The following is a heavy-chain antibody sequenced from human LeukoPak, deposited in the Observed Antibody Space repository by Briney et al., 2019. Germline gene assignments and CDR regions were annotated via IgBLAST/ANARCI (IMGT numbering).Heavy chain of an antibody. CDR3: AKVGYCSNNCFRTHDY. D-gene: IGHD2-8*01. Sequence: GGSLRLSCVASGFSFSDSVMSWVRQAPGKGLEWLSAISGDAGVTYYAASVEGRFTISRDNSWNTVYLQMNSLRAEDTATYYCAKVGYCSNNCFRTHDYWGEGGLVTVSS. V-gene: IGHV3-23*01. CDR2: ISGDAGVT. J-gene: IGHJ4*02. CDR1: GFSFSDSV.